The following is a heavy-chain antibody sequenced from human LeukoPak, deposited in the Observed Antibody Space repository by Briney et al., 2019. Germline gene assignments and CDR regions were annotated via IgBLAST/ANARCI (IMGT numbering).Heavy chain of an antibody. J-gene: IGHJ4*01. CDR3: ARGDASMATGFNY. V-gene: IGHV5-51*01. CDR2: IYPGDSDT. Sequence: ESLKISCQTSGFTFTNYWIGWVRQMPGKGLVWIGIIYPGDSDTKYSPSFRGQVTMSADKSTSTAYLQWGSLKASDTAMYFCARGDASMATGFNYWGQGTLVTVSS. CDR1: GFTFTNYW. D-gene: IGHD6-6*01.